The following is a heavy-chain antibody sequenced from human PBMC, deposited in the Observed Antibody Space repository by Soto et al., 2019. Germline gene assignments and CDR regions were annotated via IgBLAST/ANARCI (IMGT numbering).Heavy chain of an antibody. Sequence: QVQLVESGGGVVQPGRSLRLSCAASGFTFSSYGMHWVRQAPGKGLEWVAVISYDGSNKYYADSVKGRFTISRDNSKNALYLQMNSLRAEDTALYYCAQDFTAAGTFDVCDSWGQGTMVTVSS. CDR3: AQDFTAAGTFDVCDS. D-gene: IGHD6-13*01. J-gene: IGHJ3*02. CDR2: ISYDGSNK. CDR1: GFTFSSYG. V-gene: IGHV3-30*18.